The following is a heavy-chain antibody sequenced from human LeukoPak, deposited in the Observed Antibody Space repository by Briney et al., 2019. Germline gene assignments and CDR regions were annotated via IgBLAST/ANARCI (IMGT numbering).Heavy chain of an antibody. CDR1: GFTFSDSA. D-gene: IGHD3-16*01. J-gene: IGHJ5*02. CDR2: IRGKGFSDPP. V-gene: IGHV3-73*01. Sequence: GGSLRLSCAASGFTFSDSAIHWVRQASGRGLEWVGRIRGKGFSDPPAYAASVKDRFTISRDDSESTAYLQMNSLKAEDTAVYYCTVPQSGGNWFDPWGPGTQVTVSS. CDR3: TVPQSGGNWFDP.